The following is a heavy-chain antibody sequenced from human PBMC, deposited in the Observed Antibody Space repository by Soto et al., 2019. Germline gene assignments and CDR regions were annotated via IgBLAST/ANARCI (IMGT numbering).Heavy chain of an antibody. CDR2: INPDGNVG. J-gene: IGHJ4*02. CDR1: GFLFSTYW. Sequence: EVQLLGSGGGLVQPGGSLRLSCVGSGFLFSTYWMNWVRQAPGKGLEWVANINPDGNVGTYVDSVRGRFTTSRDNAKNSLYLQMNSLRADDTAVYFCAGWGGHDYNYWGQGIMVTVSS. V-gene: IGHV3-7*03. D-gene: IGHD4-4*01. CDR3: AGWGGHDYNY.